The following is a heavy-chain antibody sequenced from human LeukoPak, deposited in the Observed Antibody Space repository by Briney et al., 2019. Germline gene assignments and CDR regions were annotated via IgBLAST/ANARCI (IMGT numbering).Heavy chain of an antibody. CDR2: IFHSGST. CDR3: ARASTWGWYFDL. J-gene: IGHJ2*01. V-gene: IGHV4-59*11. D-gene: IGHD7-27*01. CDR1: DGSIRTHF. Sequence: SETLSLTCTVSDGSIRTHFWGWIRQPPGKGLEWIGYIFHSGSTNHNPSLKSRVTFSIDTSKNQFSLKLSSVTAADTAVYYCARASTWGWYFDLWGRGTLVTVSS.